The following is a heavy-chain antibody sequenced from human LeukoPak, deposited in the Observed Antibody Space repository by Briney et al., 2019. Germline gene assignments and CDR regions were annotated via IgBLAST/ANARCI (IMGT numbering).Heavy chain of an antibody. CDR2: IISIFGTA. CDR3: ARGNWDSSGWYYDY. J-gene: IGHJ4*02. CDR1: GGTFSSYA. V-gene: IGHV1-69*05. D-gene: IGHD6-19*01. Sequence: ASVKVSCKASGGTFSSYAISWVRQAPGQGLEWMGRIISIFGTANYAQKFQGRVTITTDESTNTAYMELSSLRSEDTAVYYCARGNWDSSGWYYDYWGQGTRITVSS.